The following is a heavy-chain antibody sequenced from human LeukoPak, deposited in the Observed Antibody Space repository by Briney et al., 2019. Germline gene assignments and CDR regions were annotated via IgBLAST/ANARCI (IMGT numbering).Heavy chain of an antibody. Sequence: ASVKVSCKASGYTFTSNYIHWVRQAPGRGLEWMGMIYPRDGSTSYAQKFQGRVTVTRDTSTSTVHMELSGLRSEDTAVYYCARVAESITIFGVVIRSNWFDPWGQGTLVIVSS. CDR2: IYPRDGST. V-gene: IGHV1-46*01. CDR1: GYTFTSNY. CDR3: ARVAESITIFGVVIRSNWFDP. J-gene: IGHJ5*02. D-gene: IGHD3-3*01.